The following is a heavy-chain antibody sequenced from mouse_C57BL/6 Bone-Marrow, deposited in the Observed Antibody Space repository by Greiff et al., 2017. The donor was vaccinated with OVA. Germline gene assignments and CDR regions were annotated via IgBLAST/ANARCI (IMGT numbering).Heavy chain of an antibody. J-gene: IGHJ2*01. CDR1: GYTFTDYY. D-gene: IGHD1-1*01. CDR2: INPYNGGT. CDR3: ARLLRVFDY. V-gene: IGHV1-19*01. Sequence: VQLQQSGAELARPGASVKMSCKASGYTFTDYYMNWVKQSHGKSLEWIGVINPYNGGTSYNQKFKGKATLTVDKSSSTAYMELNSLTSEDSAVYYYARLLRVFDYWGQGTTVTVSS.